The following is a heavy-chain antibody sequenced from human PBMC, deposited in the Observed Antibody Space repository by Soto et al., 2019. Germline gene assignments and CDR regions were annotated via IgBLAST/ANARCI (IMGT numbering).Heavy chain of an antibody. CDR1: GLSVTINY. CDR3: TRDNGDYSYFDY. CDR2: IYSGGST. D-gene: IGHD4-17*01. V-gene: IGHV3-66*01. Sequence: GALRLSCAASGLSVTINYMSWVRQAPGKGLEWVSVIYSGGSTYYADSVKGRFTISRDNSKNTLYLQMNNLRAEDTAVYYCTRDNGDYSYFDYWGRGTLVTVSS. J-gene: IGHJ4*02.